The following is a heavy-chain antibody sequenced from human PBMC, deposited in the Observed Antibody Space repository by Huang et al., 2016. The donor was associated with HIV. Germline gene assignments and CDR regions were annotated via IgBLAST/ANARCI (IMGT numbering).Heavy chain of an antibody. V-gene: IGHV5-51*01. CDR3: ARRFSSSSGYFDY. CDR1: GYSFSSYW. J-gene: IGHJ4*02. CDR2: IFPDDSDT. Sequence: VQLVQSGAEVKKPGESLKISCKGSGYSFSSYWIAWVRQMPGKGLEWMGIIFPDDSDTTYRPSFEVQVTISADKSIGTAYLQWSSLKASDTAMYYCARRFSSSSGYFDYWGQGSLVTVSS. D-gene: IGHD6-6*01.